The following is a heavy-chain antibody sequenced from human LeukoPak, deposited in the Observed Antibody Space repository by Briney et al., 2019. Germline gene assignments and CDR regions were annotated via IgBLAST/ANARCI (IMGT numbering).Heavy chain of an antibody. V-gene: IGHV4-39*01. Sequence: SETLSLTCTVSGGSINSTDSYWGWIRQPAGEGVEWIGSVYYTGSTYDKPSLKRRVTISIDTSNNLFSLQAKSVTAPEAALYFCARLRRANSGYGCADKWGQGTLVGVFS. CDR2: VYYTGST. CDR1: GGSINSTDSY. CDR3: ARLRRANSGYGCADK. D-gene: IGHD5-12*01. J-gene: IGHJ4*02.